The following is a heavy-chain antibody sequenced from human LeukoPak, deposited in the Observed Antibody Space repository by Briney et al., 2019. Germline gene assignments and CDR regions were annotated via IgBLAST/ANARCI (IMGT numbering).Heavy chain of an antibody. CDR3: ARETIDITIIEVVRMGDAFDI. Sequence: SETLSLTCAVYGGSFSGYYWSWIRQPPGKGLEWIGEINHSGSTNYNPSLKSRVTISVDTSKNQFSLKLSSLTAADTAVYYCARETIDITIIEVVRMGDAFDIWGQGTMVAVSS. CDR2: INHSGST. J-gene: IGHJ3*02. V-gene: IGHV4-34*01. CDR1: GGSFSGYY. D-gene: IGHD3-22*01.